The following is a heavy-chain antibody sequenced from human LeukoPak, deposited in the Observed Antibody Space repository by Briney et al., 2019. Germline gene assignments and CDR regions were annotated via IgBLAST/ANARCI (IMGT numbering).Heavy chain of an antibody. CDR1: GFTVSSNY. D-gene: IGHD5-12*01. Sequence: PGGSLRLSCAASGFTVSSNYMSWVRQAPGKGLEWVSVIYSGGSTYYADSVKGRFTISRDNSKNTLYLQMNSLRAEDTAVYYCARDSGYSGYDYTPIDYWGQGTLVTVSS. CDR3: ARDSGYSGYDYTPIDY. V-gene: IGHV3-53*05. CDR2: IYSGGST. J-gene: IGHJ4*02.